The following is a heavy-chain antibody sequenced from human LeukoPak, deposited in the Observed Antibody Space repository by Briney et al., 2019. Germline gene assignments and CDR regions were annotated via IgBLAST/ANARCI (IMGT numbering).Heavy chain of an antibody. J-gene: IGHJ3*02. CDR1: GFTFSRYW. CDR2: INNDGSNT. V-gene: IGHV3-74*01. Sequence: GGSLRLSCAASGFTFSRYWMHWVRQAPGKGLVWVSRINNDGSNTYYADSVKGRFTISRDNAKNALYLEMDGLRAEDTALYYCARYGTDPFDIWGQGTLVTVSS. D-gene: IGHD4-17*01. CDR3: ARYGTDPFDI.